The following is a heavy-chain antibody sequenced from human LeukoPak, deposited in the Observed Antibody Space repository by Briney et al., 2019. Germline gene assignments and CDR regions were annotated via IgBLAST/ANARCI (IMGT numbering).Heavy chain of an antibody. CDR2: IKQDGSEK. CDR1: GFTFSSYW. V-gene: IGHV3-7*03. J-gene: IGHJ6*02. Sequence: GGSLRLSCAASGFTFSSYWMSWVRQAPGKGLEWVANIKQDGSEKYYVDSVKGRFTISRDNAKNSLYLQMNSLRAEDTAVYYCAREVRPLEFWYQLPITYYYYYGMDVWGQGTTVTVSS. D-gene: IGHD2-2*01. CDR3: AREVRPLEFWYQLPITYYYYYGMDV.